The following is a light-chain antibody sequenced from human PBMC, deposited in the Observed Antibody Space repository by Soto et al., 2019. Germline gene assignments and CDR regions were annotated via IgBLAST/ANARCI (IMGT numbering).Light chain of an antibody. CDR1: QSVSSY. J-gene: IGKJ4*01. Sequence: EIVLTQSPATLSLSPGERATLSCRASQSVSSYLAWYQQKPGQAPRLLIHDASNMATGIPARFSGSGSGTVFTLTSSSLEPEDFAVYYWQQRRNWPFTFGGGTKVEIK. CDR2: DAS. CDR3: QQRRNWPFT. V-gene: IGKV3-11*01.